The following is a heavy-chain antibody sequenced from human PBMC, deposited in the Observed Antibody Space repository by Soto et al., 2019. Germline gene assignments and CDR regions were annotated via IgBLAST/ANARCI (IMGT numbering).Heavy chain of an antibody. J-gene: IGHJ5*02. CDR1: GFTFSSYA. CDR3: AKEWDQYSGSSNWFDP. V-gene: IGHV3-23*01. D-gene: IGHD1-26*01. Sequence: PGGSLRLSCAASGFTFSSYAMSWVRQAPGKGLEWVSAISGSGGSTYYADSAKGRFTISRDNSKNTLYLQMNSLRAEDTAVYYCAKEWDQYSGSSNWFDPWGQGTLVTVSS. CDR2: ISGSGGST.